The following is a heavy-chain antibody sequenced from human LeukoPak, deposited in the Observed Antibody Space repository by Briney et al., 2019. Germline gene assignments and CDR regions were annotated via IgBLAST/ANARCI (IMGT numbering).Heavy chain of an antibody. CDR3: ARKPGDCSGGSCFYYYYMDV. J-gene: IGHJ6*03. D-gene: IGHD2-15*01. CDR2: ISGSGGST. Sequence: GGSLRLSCAASGFTFSSYAMSWVRQAPGKGLEWVSAISGSGGSTYYADSVKGRFTISRDNAKNSLYLQMNSLRAEDTAVYYCARKPGDCSGGSCFYYYYMDVWGKGTTVTVSS. CDR1: GFTFSSYA. V-gene: IGHV3-23*01.